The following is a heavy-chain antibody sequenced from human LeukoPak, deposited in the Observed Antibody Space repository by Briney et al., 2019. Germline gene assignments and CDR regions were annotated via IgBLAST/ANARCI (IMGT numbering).Heavy chain of an antibody. CDR3: ARWWTVFDI. CDR1: GFTFSSYS. D-gene: IGHD3/OR15-3a*01. V-gene: IGHV3-48*02. J-gene: IGHJ3*02. Sequence: GGSLRLSCAASGFTFSSYSMNWVRQAPGKGLEWVSYIGSSSSSAIYYADSVKGRFTISRDNAKYSLYLQMNSLRDEDTAVYYCARWWTVFDIWGQGTMLTDSP. CDR2: IGSSSSSAI.